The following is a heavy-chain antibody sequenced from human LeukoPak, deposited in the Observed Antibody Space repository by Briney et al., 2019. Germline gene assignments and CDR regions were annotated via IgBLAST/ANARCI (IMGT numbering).Heavy chain of an antibody. V-gene: IGHV1-2*06. CDR1: GYTFTGYY. J-gene: IGHJ4*02. Sequence: GASVQVSCKASGYTFTGYYMHWVRQAPGQGLEWMGRINPISGGTNYAQKFQGRVTMTRDTSISTAYMELSRLRSDDTAVYYCARGGKNYYDSSGYYSLFDYWGQGTLVTVSS. CDR3: ARGGKNYYDSSGYYSLFDY. CDR2: INPISGGT. D-gene: IGHD3-22*01.